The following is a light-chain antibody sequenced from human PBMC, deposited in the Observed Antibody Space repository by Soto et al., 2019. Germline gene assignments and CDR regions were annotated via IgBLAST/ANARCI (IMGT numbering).Light chain of an antibody. Sequence: DIQMTQSPSSLSASVGDRVTITCRASQGIRNDLAWYQQKPGKAPKRLIYAASSLQSGVPSRFSGSGSGTEFTLTISSLQPEDFATYYCLQHNNYPPITFCQGTRLEIK. CDR1: QGIRND. V-gene: IGKV1-17*01. J-gene: IGKJ5*01. CDR2: AAS. CDR3: LQHNNYPPIT.